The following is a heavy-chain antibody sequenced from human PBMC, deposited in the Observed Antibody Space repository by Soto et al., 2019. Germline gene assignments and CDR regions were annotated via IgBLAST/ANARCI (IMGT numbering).Heavy chain of an antibody. Sequence: GGSLRLSCAASGFTFSSYEMNWVRQAPGKGLEWVSYISSSGSTIYYADSVKGRFTISRDNAKNSLYLQMNSLRAEDVAAYYCASVGYSYGCFDDWGQGTLVTVSS. V-gene: IGHV3-48*03. D-gene: IGHD5-18*01. J-gene: IGHJ4*02. CDR2: ISSSGSTI. CDR1: GFTFSSYE. CDR3: ASVGYSYGCFDD.